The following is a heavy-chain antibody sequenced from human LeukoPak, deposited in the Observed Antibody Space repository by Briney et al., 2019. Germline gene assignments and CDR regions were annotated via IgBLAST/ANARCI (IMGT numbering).Heavy chain of an antibody. J-gene: IGHJ3*02. Sequence: SETLSLTCTVSGGSISSSSYYWGWIRQPPGKGLEWIGSIYYSGSTYYNPSLKSRVTISVDTSKNQFSLKLSSVTAADTAVYYCARGPRGGPDAFDIWGQGTMVTVSS. CDR2: IYYSGST. D-gene: IGHD3-10*01. CDR3: ARGPRGGPDAFDI. CDR1: GGSISSSSYY. V-gene: IGHV4-39*07.